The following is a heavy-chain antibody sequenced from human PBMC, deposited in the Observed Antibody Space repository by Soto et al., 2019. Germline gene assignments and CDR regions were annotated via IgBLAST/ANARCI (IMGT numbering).Heavy chain of an antibody. CDR1: GFTFSSYG. V-gene: IGHV3-33*01. CDR3: ARGISVYAIWGWFDP. Sequence: GGSLRLSCAASGFTFSSYGMHWVRQAPGKGLEWVAVIWYDGSNKYYADSVKGRFTISRDNSKNTLYLQMNSLRAEDTAVYYCARGISVYAIWGWFDPWGQGTLVTVSS. J-gene: IGHJ5*02. CDR2: IWYDGSNK. D-gene: IGHD2-8*01.